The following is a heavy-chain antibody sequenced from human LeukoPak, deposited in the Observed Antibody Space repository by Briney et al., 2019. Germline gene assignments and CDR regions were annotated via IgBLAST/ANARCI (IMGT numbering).Heavy chain of an antibody. D-gene: IGHD5-18*01. CDR3: ASSGSGYGYYYYYMDV. J-gene: IGHJ6*03. Sequence: GGTLRLSCAASGFTFSSYGMSWVRQAPGKGLEWVSAISGSGGSTYYADSVKGRFTISRDNSKNTLYLQMNSLRAEDTAVYYCASSGSGYGYYYYYMDVWGKGTTVTISS. CDR2: ISGSGGST. V-gene: IGHV3-23*01. CDR1: GFTFSSYG.